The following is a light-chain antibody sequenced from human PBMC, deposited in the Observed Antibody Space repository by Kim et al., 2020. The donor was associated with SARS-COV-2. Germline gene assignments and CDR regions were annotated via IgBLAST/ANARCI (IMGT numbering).Light chain of an antibody. Sequence: PGERATPSGRASNTVRSTYIAWYQKKPGQVHRLIIYGASSRATGIPDRFSGSGSGTDFTLTISRQEPEDCAVYYCQQDGSSRLDTFGQGTKLEI. CDR3: QQDGSSRLDT. CDR1: NTVRSTY. V-gene: IGKV3-20*01. J-gene: IGKJ2*01. CDR2: GAS.